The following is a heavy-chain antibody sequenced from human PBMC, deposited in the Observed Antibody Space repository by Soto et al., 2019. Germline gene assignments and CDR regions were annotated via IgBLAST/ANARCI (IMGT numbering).Heavy chain of an antibody. J-gene: IGHJ4*02. CDR3: AREWAYYDFWGCSWFDY. V-gene: IGHV4-34*01. Sequence: SETLSLTCAVYGGSFSGYYWSWIRQPPGKGLEWIGEINHSGSTNYNPSLKSRVTISVDTSKNQFPLKLRTVTAAGTAVYYCAREWAYYDFWGCSWFDYWGKGTRVTVAS. CDR1: GGSFSGYY. CDR2: INHSGST. D-gene: IGHD3-3*01.